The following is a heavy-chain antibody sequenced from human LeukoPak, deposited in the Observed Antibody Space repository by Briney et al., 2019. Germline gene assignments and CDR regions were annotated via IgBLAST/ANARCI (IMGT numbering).Heavy chain of an antibody. Sequence: GASVKVSFKASGYTFTGYYMHWVRRAPGQGLEWMGWINPNSGCTNYAQKFQGRVTMTRDTAISTAYMEMSRLTSDDTAVYYCARGGAMVRGVIIGYYYGMDVWGQGTTVTVSS. J-gene: IGHJ6*02. CDR2: INPNSGCT. D-gene: IGHD3-10*01. CDR3: ARGGAMVRGVIIGYYYGMDV. CDR1: GYTFTGYY. V-gene: IGHV1-2*02.